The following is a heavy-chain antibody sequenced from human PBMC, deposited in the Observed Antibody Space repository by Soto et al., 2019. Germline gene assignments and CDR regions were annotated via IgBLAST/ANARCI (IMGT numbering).Heavy chain of an antibody. CDR2: ITFSGTT. V-gene: IGHV4-59*01. Sequence: SETLSRTCTVSRGSISRYYWSWIRQPPGEGLEWIGYITFSGTTNCNASLKSPVTMSLDTTTTQRSLRLTSVNAAHTAFYYCAGHPRGARISLDPWGPGPLVPVSS. CDR1: RGSISRYY. CDR3: AGHPRGARISLDP. J-gene: IGHJ5*02. D-gene: IGHD2-15*01.